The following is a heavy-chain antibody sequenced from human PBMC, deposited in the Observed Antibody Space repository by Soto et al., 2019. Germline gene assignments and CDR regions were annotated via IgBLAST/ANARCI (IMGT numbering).Heavy chain of an antibody. J-gene: IGHJ1*01. D-gene: IGHD3-22*01. CDR2: ISAYNGNT. V-gene: IGHV1-18*01. CDR1: GGTFSSYA. Sequence: ASVKVSCKTSGGTFSSYAISWMRQAPGQGLEWMGWISAYNGNTNYAQKLQGRVTMTTDTSTSTAYMELRSLRSDDTAVYYCARGRYYDSSGHLPAEYFQHWGQGTLVTVSS. CDR3: ARGRYYDSSGHLPAEYFQH.